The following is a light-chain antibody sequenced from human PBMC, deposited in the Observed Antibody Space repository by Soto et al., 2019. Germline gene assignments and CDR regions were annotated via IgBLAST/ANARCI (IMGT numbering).Light chain of an antibody. Sequence: QSALTQPAPVSGSPGQAITISCTGTSSDVGSYNLVSWYQQHPGKAPKLMIYEGSTRPSGVSNRFSGSKSGNTASLTISGLQAEDEADYYCCSYAGSSTFVVFGGGTKRTVL. V-gene: IGLV2-23*03. CDR2: EGS. J-gene: IGLJ2*01. CDR3: CSYAGSSTFVV. CDR1: SSDVGSYNL.